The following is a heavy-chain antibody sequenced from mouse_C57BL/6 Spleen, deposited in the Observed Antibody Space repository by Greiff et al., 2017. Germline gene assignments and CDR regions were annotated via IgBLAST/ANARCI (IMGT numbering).Heavy chain of an antibody. J-gene: IGHJ2*01. V-gene: IGHV3-6*01. CDR2: ISYDGSN. D-gene: IGHD2-4*01. Sequence: EVKVEESGPGLVKPSQSLSLTCSVTGYSITSGYYWNWIRQFPGNKLEWMGYISYDGSNNYNPSLKNRISITRDTSKNQFFLKLNSVTTEDTATYYCARGYDYDGGYYFDYWGQGTTLTVSS. CDR1: GYSITSGYY. CDR3: ARGYDYDGGYYFDY.